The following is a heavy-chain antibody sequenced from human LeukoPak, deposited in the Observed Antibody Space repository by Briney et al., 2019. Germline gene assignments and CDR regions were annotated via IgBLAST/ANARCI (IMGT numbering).Heavy chain of an antibody. Sequence: PGVSLRLSCAASGFTFSSYGMHWVRQVPGKGLEWVAFIRYDGSNKYYADSVKGRFTISRDNSKNTLYLQMNSLRAEDTAVYYCAKQFDYGDYYFDYWGQGTLATVSS. J-gene: IGHJ4*02. D-gene: IGHD4-17*01. CDR3: AKQFDYGDYYFDY. V-gene: IGHV3-30*02. CDR2: IRYDGSNK. CDR1: GFTFSSYG.